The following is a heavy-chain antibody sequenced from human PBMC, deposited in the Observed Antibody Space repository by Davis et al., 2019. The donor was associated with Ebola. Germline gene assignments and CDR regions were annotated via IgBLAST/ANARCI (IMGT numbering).Heavy chain of an antibody. V-gene: IGHV5-51*01. CDR2: IYPGDSDT. CDR1: GYRFPSYW. J-gene: IGHJ4*02. Sequence: GESLKISCQGSGYRFPSYWIGWVRQMPGKGLEWMGIIYPGDSDTSYSPSFQGQVTISADKSISTAYLQWSSLKASDTAMYYCARRLSRITGYFDYWGQGTLVTVSS. D-gene: IGHD3-16*01. CDR3: ARRLSRITGYFDY.